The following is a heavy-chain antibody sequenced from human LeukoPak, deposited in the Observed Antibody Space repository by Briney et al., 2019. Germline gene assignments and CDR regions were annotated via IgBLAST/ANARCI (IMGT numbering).Heavy chain of an antibody. CDR2: ISSSSSYI. V-gene: IGHV3-21*01. CDR1: GFTFSSYS. Sequence: NAGRSLRLSCAASGFTFSSYSMNWVRQAPGKGLEWVSSISSSSSYIYYADSVKGRFTISRDNAKNSLYLQLKSLRAEATAIYYSARVIGVGEFDYWGQGTLVTVSS. CDR3: ARVIGVGEFDY. D-gene: IGHD1-26*01. J-gene: IGHJ4*02.